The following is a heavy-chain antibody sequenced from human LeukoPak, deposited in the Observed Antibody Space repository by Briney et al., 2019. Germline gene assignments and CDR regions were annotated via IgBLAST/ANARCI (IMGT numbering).Heavy chain of an antibody. Sequence: KPVGSLRLSCAASGFAFSTDGMSLIREAPGKRLEWVSAISSSGGRRYYADSVKGRFTISRDNSKNTLYLQMNSLRAEDTAVYYCAKGCGGDCYSFDYWGQGTLVTVSS. CDR1: GFAFSTDG. CDR2: ISSSGGRR. V-gene: IGHV3-23*01. D-gene: IGHD2-21*02. CDR3: AKGCGGDCYSFDY. J-gene: IGHJ4*02.